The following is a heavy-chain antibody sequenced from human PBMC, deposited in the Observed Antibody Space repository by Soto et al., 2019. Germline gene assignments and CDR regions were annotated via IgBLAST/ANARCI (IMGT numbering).Heavy chain of an antibody. CDR3: ARLGGYCTITSCYGYYGMDV. V-gene: IGHV4-30-4*01. D-gene: IGHD2-2*01. CDR1: GGSISSGDYY. J-gene: IGHJ6*02. Sequence: SETLSLTCTVSGGSISSGDYYWSWIRQPPGKGLEWIGYIYYSGSTYYNPSLKSRVTISVDTSKNQFSLKVSSVTAADTAVYYCARLGGYCTITSCYGYYGMDVWGQGTTVTVSS. CDR2: IYYSGST.